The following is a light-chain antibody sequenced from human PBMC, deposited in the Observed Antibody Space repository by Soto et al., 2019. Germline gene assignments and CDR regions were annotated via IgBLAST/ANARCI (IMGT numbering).Light chain of an antibody. CDR3: QQYRPSPAIS. Sequence: DIVLTLYPGTLSLTPGERAPLSCGASRSVSSNYLGWYQQKPGQAPRLLIYAVSTRATGIPDRFSGSGSGTDFTLTISRLEPEDSALYFCQQYRPSPAISSAQRARLEIK. V-gene: IGKV3-20*01. CDR2: AVS. J-gene: IGKJ5*01. CDR1: RSVSSNY.